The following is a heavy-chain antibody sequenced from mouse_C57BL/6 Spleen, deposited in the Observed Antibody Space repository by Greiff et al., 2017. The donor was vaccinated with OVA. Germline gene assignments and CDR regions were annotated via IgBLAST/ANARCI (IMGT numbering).Heavy chain of an antibody. CDR2: IWSGGST. CDR1: GFSLTSYG. CDR3: ARTMVTTRGYAMDY. D-gene: IGHD2-2*01. Sequence: VQLKESGPGLVQPSQSLSITCTVSGFSLTSYGVHWVRQSPGKGLEWLGVIWSGGSTDYNAAFISRLSISKDNSKSQVFFKMNSLQADDTAIYYCARTMVTTRGYAMDYWGQGTSVTVSS. J-gene: IGHJ4*01. V-gene: IGHV2-2*01.